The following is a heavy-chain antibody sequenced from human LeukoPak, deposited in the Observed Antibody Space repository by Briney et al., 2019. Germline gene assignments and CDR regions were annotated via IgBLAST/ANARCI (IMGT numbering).Heavy chain of an antibody. CDR1: GYSISSGHY. D-gene: IGHD2-2*01. Sequence: SETLSLICDVSGYSISSGHYWGWIRQSPGKGLEWIASMYNSGGTYFKSSLKSRVTISLDTPKNQFSLTLNSVTAADTAVYYCARHVYGRHQLQAYHFDYWGQGILVTVSS. CDR3: ARHVYGRHQLQAYHFDY. CDR2: MYNSGGT. V-gene: IGHV4-38-2*01. J-gene: IGHJ4*02.